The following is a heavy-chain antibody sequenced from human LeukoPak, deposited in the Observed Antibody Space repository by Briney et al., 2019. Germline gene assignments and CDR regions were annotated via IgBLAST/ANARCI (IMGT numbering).Heavy chain of an antibody. CDR1: GYNFMNYY. CDR3: ARDSSGYWYYFDY. V-gene: IGHV1-18*04. J-gene: IGHJ4*02. D-gene: IGHD3-22*01. Sequence: ASVKVSCKASGYNFMNYYMHWVRQAPGQGLEWMGWISAYNGNTNYAQKLQGRVTMTTDTSTSTAYMELRSLRSDDTAVYYCARDSSGYWYYFDYWGQGTLVTVSS. CDR2: ISAYNGNT.